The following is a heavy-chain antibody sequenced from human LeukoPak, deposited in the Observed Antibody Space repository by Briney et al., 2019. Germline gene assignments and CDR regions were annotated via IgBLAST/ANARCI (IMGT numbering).Heavy chain of an antibody. J-gene: IGHJ4*02. CDR3: ARGGNGYGYDY. CDR2: IIPIFGTA. CDR1: GGTFSSYA. V-gene: IGHV1-69*13. Sequence: EASVKVSCKASGGTFSSYAISWVRQAPGQGIEWMGGIIPIFGTANYAQKFQGRVTITADESTSTAYMELSSLRSEDTAVYYCARGGNGYGYDYWGQGTLVTVSS. D-gene: IGHD5-18*01.